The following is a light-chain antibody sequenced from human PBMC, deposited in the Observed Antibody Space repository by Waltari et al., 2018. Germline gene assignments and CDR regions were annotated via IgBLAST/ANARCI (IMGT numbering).Light chain of an antibody. V-gene: IGLV3-21*04. J-gene: IGLJ1*01. Sequence: SYVLTQPPSVSVAPGETARITCGGDNIGSSSVHWYQQRPGPAPVLVIFYDGDRPSGIPERFSGSNSGNTATLTITRVEAGDEANYYCQVWHPAIDPGVFGPGTEVTV. CDR2: YDG. CDR3: QVWHPAIDPGV. CDR1: NIGSSS.